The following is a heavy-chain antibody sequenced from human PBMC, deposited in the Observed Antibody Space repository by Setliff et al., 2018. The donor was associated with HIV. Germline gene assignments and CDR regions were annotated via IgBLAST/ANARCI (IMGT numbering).Heavy chain of an antibody. D-gene: IGHD6-13*01. J-gene: IGHJ4*02. Sequence: SETLSLTCTVSGGSISSGGYYWNWIRQHPGKGLEWIGYIYYSGSTYYNPSLKSRVTISVDTSKNQFSLKLSSVTAADTAVYYCARDTRIAATGTYYFGYWGQGTLVTSPQ. CDR1: GGSISSGGYY. CDR2: IYYSGST. CDR3: ARDTRIAATGTYYFGY. V-gene: IGHV4-31*03.